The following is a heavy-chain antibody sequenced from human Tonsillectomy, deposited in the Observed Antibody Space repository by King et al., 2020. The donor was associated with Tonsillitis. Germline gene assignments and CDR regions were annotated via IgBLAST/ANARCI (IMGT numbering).Heavy chain of an antibody. J-gene: IGHJ4*02. Sequence: VQLVQSGAEVKKPGESLRVSCRGSGYSFTRYWITWVRQMPGKGLEWMGKIDPSDSYTIYSPSFQGHVTISADKSISTAYLQWSSLKASDTAMYYCARRSGSGTVDYWGQGTLVTVSS. D-gene: IGHD1-14*01. CDR2: IDPSDSYT. CDR3: ARRSGSGTVDY. V-gene: IGHV5-10-1*01. CDR1: GYSFTRYW.